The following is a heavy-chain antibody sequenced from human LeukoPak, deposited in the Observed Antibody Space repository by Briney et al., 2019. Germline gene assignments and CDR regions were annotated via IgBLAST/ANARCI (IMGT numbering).Heavy chain of an antibody. CDR1: GYTFTGYY. CDR2: INPNSGGT. V-gene: IGHV1-2*02. Sequence: ASVKVSCKASGYTFTGYYMHWVRQAPGQGLEWMGWINPNSGGTNYAQKFQGRVTMTRDTSISTAYMELSRLRSDDTAVYYCARAGIAVAGTTDLAYWGQGTLVTVSS. J-gene: IGHJ4*02. D-gene: IGHD6-19*01. CDR3: ARAGIAVAGTTDLAY.